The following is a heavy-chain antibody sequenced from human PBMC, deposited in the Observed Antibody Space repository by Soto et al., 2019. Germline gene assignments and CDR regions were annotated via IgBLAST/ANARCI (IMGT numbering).Heavy chain of an antibody. J-gene: IGHJ6*02. Sequence: QVQLVQSGAEVKKPGSSVKVSCKASGGTFNTYSFGWLRQAPGQGLQWMGSIIPFIGAPNYAQNFQDRVTITADEPTTTAYMELSGLKSEDTAVYFCARGGDSSSLRAFYSYGFDVWGQGTSVTVSS. CDR2: IIPFIGAP. CDR3: ARGGDSSSLRAFYSYGFDV. V-gene: IGHV1-69*18. D-gene: IGHD6-6*01. CDR1: GGTFNTYS.